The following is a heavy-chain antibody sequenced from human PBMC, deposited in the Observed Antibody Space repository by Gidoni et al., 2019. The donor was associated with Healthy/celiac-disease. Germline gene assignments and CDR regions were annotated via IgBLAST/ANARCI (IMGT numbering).Heavy chain of an antibody. CDR1: GFTFSSYA. J-gene: IGHJ4*02. CDR3: AKDPERRGVDY. Sequence: EVHLLESGGGLVQPWGSLRLSCAAYGFTFSSYAMSWVRQAPAKGLEWVSAISGSGGSTYYADSVKGRFTISRDNSKNTLYLQMNSLRAEDTAVYYCAKDPERRGVDYWGQGTLVTVSS. V-gene: IGHV3-23*01. D-gene: IGHD1-1*01. CDR2: ISGSGGST.